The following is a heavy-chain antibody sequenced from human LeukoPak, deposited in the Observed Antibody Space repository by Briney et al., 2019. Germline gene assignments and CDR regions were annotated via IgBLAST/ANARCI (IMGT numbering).Heavy chain of an antibody. J-gene: IGHJ4*02. V-gene: IGHV3-11*01. Sequence: GGSLRLSCAAFGFTFSDYYMTWIRQAPGKGLEWVSYISNSGSTIYYADSVKGRFTISRDNGKNSLYLQMNSLRAEDTAVYYCAREHTSGTYYIDYWGQGTLVTVSS. CDR1: GFTFSDYY. CDR3: AREHTSGTYYIDY. D-gene: IGHD1-26*01. CDR2: ISNSGSTI.